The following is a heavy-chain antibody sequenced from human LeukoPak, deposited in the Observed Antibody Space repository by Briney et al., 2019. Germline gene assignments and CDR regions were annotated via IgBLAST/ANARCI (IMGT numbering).Heavy chain of an antibody. Sequence: GGSLRRSCAASGFTFSSYTMHWVRQAPGKGLEWVAVLSYDERNKFYADSVKGRFTISRDNSKNTLYLQLNSLRAEDTAVYYCARVNSGSSHYYYYCGMDVWGQGTTVTVSS. J-gene: IGHJ6*02. V-gene: IGHV3-30*04. CDR3: ARVNSGSSHYYYYCGMDV. CDR2: LSYDERNK. D-gene: IGHD3-10*01. CDR1: GFTFSSYT.